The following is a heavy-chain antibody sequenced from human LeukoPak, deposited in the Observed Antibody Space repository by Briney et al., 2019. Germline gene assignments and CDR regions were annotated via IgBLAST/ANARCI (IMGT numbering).Heavy chain of an antibody. CDR2: ISYDGSNK. Sequence: GGSLRLSCAASGFTFSSYGMHWVRQAPGKRLEWVAVISYDGSNKYYADSVKGRFTISRDNSKNTLYLQMNSLRAEDTAVYYCAKEGASGYDYVWGSYRLDPNFDYWGQGTLVTVSS. CDR1: GFTFSSYG. J-gene: IGHJ4*02. CDR3: AKEGASGYDYVWGSYRLDPNFDY. V-gene: IGHV3-30*18. D-gene: IGHD3-16*02.